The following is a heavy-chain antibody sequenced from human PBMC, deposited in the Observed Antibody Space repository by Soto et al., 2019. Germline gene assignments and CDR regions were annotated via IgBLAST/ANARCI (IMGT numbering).Heavy chain of an antibody. Sequence: EVQLVESGGGMIQPGGSLRLSCAASGFTVSGNYMSWVRQAPGKGLEWVSVIYSDGGTDYADSVKGRFTISRDNSKNTLYLQMNSLRAEDTAVFYCARGLYGSASWCYYGMDVWGQGTMVTVAS. CDR2: IYSDGGT. CDR1: GFTVSGNY. J-gene: IGHJ6*02. CDR3: ARGLYGSASWCYYGMDV. D-gene: IGHD3-10*01. V-gene: IGHV3-53*01.